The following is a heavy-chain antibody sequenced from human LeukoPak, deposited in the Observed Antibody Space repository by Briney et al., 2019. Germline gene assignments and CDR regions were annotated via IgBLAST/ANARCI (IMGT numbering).Heavy chain of an antibody. CDR1: GFTFSSYG. CDR3: AREISSSHGIDAFDI. D-gene: IGHD6-13*01. J-gene: IGHJ3*02. Sequence: PGGSLRLSCAASGFTFSSYGMPWVRQAPGKGLEWVAVIWYDGSNKYYADSVKGRFTISRDNSKNTLYLQMNSLRAEDTAVYYCAREISSSHGIDAFDIWGQGTMVTVSS. CDR2: IWYDGSNK. V-gene: IGHV3-33*01.